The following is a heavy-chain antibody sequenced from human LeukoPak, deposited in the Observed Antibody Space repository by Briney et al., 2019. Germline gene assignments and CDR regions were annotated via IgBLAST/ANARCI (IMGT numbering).Heavy chain of an antibody. V-gene: IGHV4-34*01. CDR2: IHPDGYS. CDR1: GGSFSGFY. D-gene: IGHD3-3*01. Sequence: SETLSLTCAVYGGSFSGFYWSWIRQAPGKGLEWVGEIHPDGYSDYNPSLKGRVTISADASKNHFSLKVASVTVADTAVYYCSRGSDTYKSGIDWGQGTPVTVSS. J-gene: IGHJ4*02. CDR3: SRGSDTYKSGID.